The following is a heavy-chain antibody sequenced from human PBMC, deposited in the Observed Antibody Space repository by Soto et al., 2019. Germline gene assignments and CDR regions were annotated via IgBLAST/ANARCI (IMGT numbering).Heavy chain of an antibody. V-gene: IGHV1-2*04. D-gene: IGHD2-21*02. CDR1: GYTFTGYY. CDR3: ARDGGTAQYYYYYYGMDV. J-gene: IGHJ6*02. Sequence: SVKVSCKASGYTFTGYYMHWVRQAPGQGLEWMGWINPNSGGTNYAQKFQGWVTMTRDTSISTAYMELSRLRSDDTAVYYCARDGGTAQYYYYYYGMDVWGQGTTVTVSS. CDR2: INPNSGGT.